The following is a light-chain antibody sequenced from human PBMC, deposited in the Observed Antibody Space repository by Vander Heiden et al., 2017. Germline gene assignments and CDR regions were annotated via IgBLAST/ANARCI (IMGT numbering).Light chain of an antibody. CDR1: SSNIGAGYD. V-gene: IGLV1-40*01. CDR3: QSYDSSLSSVV. J-gene: IGLJ2*01. CDR2: GNA. Sequence: QSVLTQPPSVSGAPGQRVTISCTGGSSNIGAGYDVHWYQQLPGTAPKLLIYGNANRPSGVPDRFSGSKSVTSASLAITRLQAEDEADYYCQSYDSSLSSVVFAGGTKLTVL.